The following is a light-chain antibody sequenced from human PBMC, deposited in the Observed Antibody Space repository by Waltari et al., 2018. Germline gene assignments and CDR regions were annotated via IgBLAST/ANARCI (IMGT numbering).Light chain of an antibody. V-gene: IGLV3-21*04. J-gene: IGLJ3*02. CDR2: NDS. Sequence: SYVLIQPPSVSVAPGKTATITCGGDNIGRKSVHWYQQRPGQAPVLVINNDSDRPSGIAERLSGSNSGNTATQTISRVEAGDEADYYCQVWDSYSAHVVFGGGTKLTVL. CDR3: QVWDSYSAHVV. CDR1: NIGRKS.